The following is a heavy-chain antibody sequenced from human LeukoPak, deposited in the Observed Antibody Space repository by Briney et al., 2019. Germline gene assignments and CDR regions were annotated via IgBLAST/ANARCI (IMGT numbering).Heavy chain of an antibody. V-gene: IGHV4-59*12. D-gene: IGHD6-19*01. CDR2: IYYSGST. CDR1: GGSISSYY. J-gene: IGHJ4*02. Sequence: SETLSLTCTVSGGSISSYYWSWIRQPPGKGLEWIGYIYYSGSTNYNPSLKSRVTISVDTSKNQFSLKLSSVTAADTAVYYCARDSSSGWSRGPSDYWGQGTLVTVSS. CDR3: ARDSSSGWSRGPSDY.